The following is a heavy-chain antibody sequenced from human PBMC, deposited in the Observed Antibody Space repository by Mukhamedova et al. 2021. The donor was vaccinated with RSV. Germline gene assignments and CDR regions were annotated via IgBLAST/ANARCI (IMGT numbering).Heavy chain of an antibody. Sequence: GRIDPSDSYTNYSPSFQGHVTISADKSISTAYLQWSSLKASDTAMYYCARYQFRGYSGYEAGAFDIWGQGTMVTVSS. CDR2: IDPSDSYT. CDR3: ARYQFRGYSGYEAGAFDI. J-gene: IGHJ3*02. D-gene: IGHD5-12*01. V-gene: IGHV5-10-1*01.